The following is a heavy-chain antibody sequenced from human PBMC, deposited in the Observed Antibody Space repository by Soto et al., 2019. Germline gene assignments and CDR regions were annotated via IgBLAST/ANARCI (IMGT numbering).Heavy chain of an antibody. V-gene: IGHV1-69*12. CDR3: ASNIQGGWFDP. Sequence: QVQLVQSGAEVKKPGSSVKVSCKASGGTFSSYAISWVRQAPGQGLGWVGGIIPIFGTAKYGQKFQGRVTITADESTSTANMELSSLRSEDTAVYYCASNIQGGWFDPWGQGTLVTVSS. J-gene: IGHJ5*02. CDR2: IIPIFGTA. CDR1: GGTFSSYA.